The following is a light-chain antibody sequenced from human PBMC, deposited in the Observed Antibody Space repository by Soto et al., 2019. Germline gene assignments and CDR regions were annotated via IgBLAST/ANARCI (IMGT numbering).Light chain of an antibody. J-gene: IGKJ4*01. CDR2: VAS. CDR1: QGISSY. Sequence: DIQLTQSPSFLSASVGDRVTITCRASQGISSYLAWYQQKLGKAPKLLIYVASSLQSGVPSRFSGSGSGTEFTLTISSLQPEDFATYYCQQFNSYPLTFGGGPKVEIK. CDR3: QQFNSYPLT. V-gene: IGKV1-9*01.